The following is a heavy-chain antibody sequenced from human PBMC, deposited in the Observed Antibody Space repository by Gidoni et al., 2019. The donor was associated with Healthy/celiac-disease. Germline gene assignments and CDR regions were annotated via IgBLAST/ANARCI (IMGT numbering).Heavy chain of an antibody. CDR3: ARDKTTVVTPDWFDP. CDR2: ISSSSSYI. Sequence: EVQLVESGGGLVKPGGSLRLSCAASGFTFGSYSMNWVRQAPGKGLEWVSSISSSSSYIYYADSVKGRFTISRDNAKNSLYLQMNSLRAEDTAVYYCARDKTTVVTPDWFDPWGQGTLVTVSS. CDR1: GFTFGSYS. J-gene: IGHJ5*02. V-gene: IGHV3-21*01. D-gene: IGHD4-17*01.